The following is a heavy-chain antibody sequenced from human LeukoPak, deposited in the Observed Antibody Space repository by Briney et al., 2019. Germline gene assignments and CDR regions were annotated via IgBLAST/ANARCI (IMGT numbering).Heavy chain of an antibody. CDR2: IYYSGST. J-gene: IGHJ3*02. D-gene: IGHD4-23*01. CDR1: GGSISSSSYY. V-gene: IGHV4-39*07. CDR3: ATLTGGDDAFDI. Sequence: NPSETLSLTCTVSGGSISSSSYYWGWVRQPPGKVLGWIGSIYYSGSTYYNPSLKSRVTISVDTSKNQFSLKLSSVTAADTAVYYCATLTGGDDAFDIRGQGTMVTVSS.